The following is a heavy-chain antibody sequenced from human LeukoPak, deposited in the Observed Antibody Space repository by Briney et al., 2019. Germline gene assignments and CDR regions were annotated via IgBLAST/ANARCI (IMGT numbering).Heavy chain of an antibody. Sequence: GGSLRPSCAASGFTFSSYWMSWVRQAPGKGLEWVANIKQDGSEKYYVDSVKGRFTISRDNAKNSLYLQMNSLRAEGTAVYYCARYYGSGSYYLYYFDYWGQGTLVTVSS. D-gene: IGHD3-10*01. V-gene: IGHV3-7*01. J-gene: IGHJ4*02. CDR1: GFTFSSYW. CDR2: IKQDGSEK. CDR3: ARYYGSGSYYLYYFDY.